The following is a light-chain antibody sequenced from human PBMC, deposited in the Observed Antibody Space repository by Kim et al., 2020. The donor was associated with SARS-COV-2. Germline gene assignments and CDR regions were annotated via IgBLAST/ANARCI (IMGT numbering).Light chain of an antibody. CDR2: DVN. Sequence: LTQPASVSGSPGQSITISCTGTSSDVGGYNYVSWYQQHPGKAPKLMIYDVNNRPSGVSNRFSGSKSGNTASLTISGLQAEDEADYYCSSYTTSSTPVFGGGTQLTVL. V-gene: IGLV2-14*03. CDR1: SSDVGGYNY. J-gene: IGLJ3*02. CDR3: SSYTTSSTPV.